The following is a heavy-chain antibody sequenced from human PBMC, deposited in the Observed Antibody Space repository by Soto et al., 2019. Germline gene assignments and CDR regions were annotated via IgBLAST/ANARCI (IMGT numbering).Heavy chain of an antibody. V-gene: IGHV3-23*01. D-gene: IGHD5-18*01. J-gene: IGHJ4*02. CDR3: AKSTWIQLWPAY. Sequence: TGGSLRLSCAASGFTFSTYAMIWVRQAPGRGLEWVSSISGNGGSAHYADSVKGRFTVSRDNSKNTLYLQMNSLRAEDTALYYCAKSTWIQLWPAYWGQGTLVTVSS. CDR1: GFTFSTYA. CDR2: ISGNGGSA.